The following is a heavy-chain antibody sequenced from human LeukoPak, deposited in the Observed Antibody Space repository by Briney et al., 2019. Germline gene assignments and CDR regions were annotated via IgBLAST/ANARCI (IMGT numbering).Heavy chain of an antibody. V-gene: IGHV3-30*04. Sequence: GGSLRLSCVASGFTFTGHSMHWVRQAPGKGLEWVAVVGNDEKTVFYADSLKGRFTISRDNSKNTLFLQMNSLRDEDTAVYYCARERQMGATPFDYWGQGSLVTVSS. D-gene: IGHD1-26*01. CDR2: VGNDEKTV. CDR1: GFTFTGHS. J-gene: IGHJ4*02. CDR3: ARERQMGATPFDY.